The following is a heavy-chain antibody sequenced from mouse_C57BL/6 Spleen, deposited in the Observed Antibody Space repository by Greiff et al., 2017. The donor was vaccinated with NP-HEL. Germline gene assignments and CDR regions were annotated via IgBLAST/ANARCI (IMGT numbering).Heavy chain of an antibody. V-gene: IGHV8-12*01. D-gene: IGHD1-1*01. CDR3: ALSGDYGSSYDWYFDV. CDR1: GFSLSTSGMG. J-gene: IGHJ1*03. Sequence: QVTLKVSGPGILQSSQTLSLTCSFSGFSLSTSGMGVSWIRQPSGKGLEWLAHIYWDDDKRYDPSLKSRLTISKDTARNQVFLKSTSVDTADTATYYCALSGDYGSSYDWYFDVWGTGTTVTVSS. CDR2: IYWDDDK.